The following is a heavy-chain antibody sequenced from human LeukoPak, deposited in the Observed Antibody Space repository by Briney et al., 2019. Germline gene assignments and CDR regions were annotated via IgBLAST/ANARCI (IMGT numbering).Heavy chain of an antibody. J-gene: IGHJ4*02. D-gene: IGHD1-26*01. Sequence: GGSQRLSCAASGFTFSSYWMHWVRQARGKGLVYVSRINTDGTSTSYADSVKGRFTISRDNAKNTLYLQMNSLRAEDTAVYYCARFGDGVGTTPFDYWGQGTLVTVSS. CDR3: ARFGDGVGTTPFDY. V-gene: IGHV3-74*01. CDR2: INTDGTST. CDR1: GFTFSSYW.